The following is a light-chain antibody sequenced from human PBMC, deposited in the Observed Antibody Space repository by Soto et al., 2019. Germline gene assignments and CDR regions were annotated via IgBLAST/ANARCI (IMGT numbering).Light chain of an antibody. J-gene: IGKJ4*01. Sequence: IQLTQSPSSRSASVGDSVTITCRASQDISSHLAWYQQKPGKAPKVLIYAASTLESGIPSRFSGSGSGTDFTLTISSLQAEDFATYYCQQVKSFLPLTFGGGTKVDIK. V-gene: IGKV1-9*01. CDR1: QDISSH. CDR2: AAS. CDR3: QQVKSFLPLT.